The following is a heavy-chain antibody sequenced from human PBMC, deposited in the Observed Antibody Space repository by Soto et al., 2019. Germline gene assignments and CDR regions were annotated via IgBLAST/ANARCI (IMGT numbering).Heavy chain of an antibody. D-gene: IGHD6-19*01. J-gene: IGHJ4*02. CDR2: LSGSGTST. CDR3: AKATTNGGWFNPFDS. CDR1: GFSFVNYT. V-gene: IGHV3-23*01. Sequence: GGSLRLSCAASGFSFVNYTMNWVRQAPGKGLEWVSGLSGSGTSTYYADSVKGRFTISRDNSRDTLFLQMNSLTADDTAVYYCAKATTNGGWFNPFDSWGQGALVTVSS.